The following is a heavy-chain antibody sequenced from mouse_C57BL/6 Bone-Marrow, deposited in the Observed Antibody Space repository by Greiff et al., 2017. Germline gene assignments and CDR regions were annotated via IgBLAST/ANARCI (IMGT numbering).Heavy chain of an antibody. CDR3: ARDPSCYYYGSSFDY. J-gene: IGHJ2*01. Sequence: DVQLQESGPGLVKPSQSLSLTCSVTGYSITSGYYWNWIRQFPGNKLEWMCYISYDGSNNYNPSLKNRITITLDTSKNQFFLKLNSVTTEDTATYYCARDPSCYYYGSSFDYWGQGTTLTVSS. V-gene: IGHV3-6*01. D-gene: IGHD1-1*01. CDR2: ISYDGSN. CDR1: GYSITSGYY.